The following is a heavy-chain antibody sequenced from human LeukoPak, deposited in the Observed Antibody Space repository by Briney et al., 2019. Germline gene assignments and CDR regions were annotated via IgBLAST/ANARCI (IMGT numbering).Heavy chain of an antibody. D-gene: IGHD3-22*01. Sequence: GGSLRLSCAASGFTFSSYAMSWVRQAPGKGLEWVSVIYSGGSTYYADSVKGRFTISRDNSKNTLYLQMNSLRAEDTAVYYCASSSSGPLGGAFDIWGQGTMVTVSS. CDR2: IYSGGST. V-gene: IGHV3-66*01. J-gene: IGHJ3*02. CDR1: GFTFSSYA. CDR3: ASSSSGPLGGAFDI.